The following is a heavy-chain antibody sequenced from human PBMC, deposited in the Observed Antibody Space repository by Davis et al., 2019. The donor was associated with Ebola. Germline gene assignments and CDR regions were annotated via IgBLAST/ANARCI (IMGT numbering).Heavy chain of an antibody. D-gene: IGHD1-1*01. V-gene: IGHV3-74*01. CDR1: AFTFSSYW. J-gene: IGHJ5*02. Sequence: SLKISCAASAFTFSSYWMYWVRQAPGKGLVWVSRINSDGSSTTYADSLKGRFTISRDNAKNTLYLQMNSLRAEDTAVYYCARGSNVLGWAWGQGTLVTVSS. CDR2: INSDGSST. CDR3: ARGSNVLGWA.